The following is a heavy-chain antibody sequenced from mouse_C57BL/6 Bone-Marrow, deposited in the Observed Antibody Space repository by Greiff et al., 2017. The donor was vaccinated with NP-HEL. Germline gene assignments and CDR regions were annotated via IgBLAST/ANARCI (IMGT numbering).Heavy chain of an antibody. CDR2: ISSGSSTI. D-gene: IGHD1-1*01. CDR1: GFTFSDYG. Sequence: EVKLMESGGGLVKPGGSLKLSCAASGFTFSDYGMHWVRQAPEKGLEWVAYISSGSSTIYYADTVKGRFTISRDNAKNTLFLQMTSLRSEDTAMYYCARSDDYGSSPFAYWGQGTLVTVSA. V-gene: IGHV5-17*01. CDR3: ARSDDYGSSPFAY. J-gene: IGHJ3*01.